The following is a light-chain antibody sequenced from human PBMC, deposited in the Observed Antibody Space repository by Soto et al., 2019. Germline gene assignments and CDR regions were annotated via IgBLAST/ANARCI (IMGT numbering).Light chain of an antibody. Sequence: QSVLTQPPSVSGAPGQRGTISCTGSSSNIGAGYDVYWYQQLPGTALKLLIYGNSNRPSGVPDRFSGSKSGTSASLAITGLQAEDEADYYCQSYDSSLSGSRVFGTGTKLTVL. CDR1: SSNIGAGYD. CDR3: QSYDSSLSGSRV. CDR2: GNS. V-gene: IGLV1-40*01. J-gene: IGLJ1*01.